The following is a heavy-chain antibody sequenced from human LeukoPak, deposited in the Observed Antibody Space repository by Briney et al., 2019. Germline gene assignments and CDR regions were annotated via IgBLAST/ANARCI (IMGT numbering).Heavy chain of an antibody. J-gene: IGHJ3*01. Sequence: ASVTVSCKASGYTFTGHYLHWVRQAPGQGREWMGWINPNSGGTNYAQKFQGRVTMTRDTPISTAYMELSTLASDDTAVYYCARDNAEGFCSGGTCYGDAFDLWGQGTMITVSS. CDR3: ARDNAEGFCSGGTCYGDAFDL. V-gene: IGHV1-2*02. D-gene: IGHD2-15*01. CDR2: INPNSGGT. CDR1: GYTFTGHY.